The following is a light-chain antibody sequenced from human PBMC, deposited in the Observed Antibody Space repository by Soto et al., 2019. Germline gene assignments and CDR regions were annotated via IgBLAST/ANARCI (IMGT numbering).Light chain of an antibody. CDR2: GAS. Sequence: EIVLTQSPGTLSLSPGERATLSCRASQSVSNNYLAWYQQKPGQAPRLLIYGASGRATGIPDRFSGSGSGTDFTLTISRLEPEDFAVYFCQYYDSFRTFGQGTKVDI. CDR1: QSVSNNY. CDR3: QYYDSFRT. V-gene: IGKV3-20*01. J-gene: IGKJ1*01.